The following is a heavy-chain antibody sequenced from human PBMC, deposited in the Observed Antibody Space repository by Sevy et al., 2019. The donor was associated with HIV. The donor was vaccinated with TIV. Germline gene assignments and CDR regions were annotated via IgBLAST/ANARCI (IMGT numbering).Heavy chain of an antibody. J-gene: IGHJ6*02. CDR2: IREIGNT. D-gene: IGHD6-6*01. CDR1: GFTFSSYG. V-gene: IGHV3-23*01. CDR3: AKCLAALPGYYYGVDV. Sequence: GGSLRLSCAASGFTFSSYGMSWVRQAPGKGLEWVSVIREIGNTYYADSVKGRLTMSRDNSKNTLYLQMNSLRAEDTAVYYCAKCLAALPGYYYGVDVWGQGTTVTVSS.